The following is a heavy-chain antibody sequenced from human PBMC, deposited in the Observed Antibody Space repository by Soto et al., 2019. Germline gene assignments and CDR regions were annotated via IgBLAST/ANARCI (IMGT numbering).Heavy chain of an antibody. D-gene: IGHD4-17*01. CDR3: ARGGEDDYETLPPAGYFDY. V-gene: IGHV4-34*01. CDR2: INHSGST. CDR1: GGSFSGYY. J-gene: IGHJ4*02. Sequence: SETLSLTCAVYGGSFSGYYWSWIRQPPGKGLEWIGEINHSGSTNYNPSLKSRVTISVDTSKNQFSLKLSSVTAADTAVYYCARGGEDDYETLPPAGYFDYWGQGTLVTVSS.